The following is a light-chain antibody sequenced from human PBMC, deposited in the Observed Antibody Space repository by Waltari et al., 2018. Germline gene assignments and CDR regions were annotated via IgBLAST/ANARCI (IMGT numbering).Light chain of an antibody. V-gene: IGKV3-11*01. CDR3: QQRSNWPRIT. Sequence: EIVLTQSPGTLSLSQGERATLSCRASQSVGSFLAWYQKNPGQAPRLLINDASNMATGIPARFSGSGSGTDFTLTISSLEPEDFAVYYCQQRSNWPRITFGQGTRLEI. CDR2: DAS. J-gene: IGKJ5*01. CDR1: QSVGSF.